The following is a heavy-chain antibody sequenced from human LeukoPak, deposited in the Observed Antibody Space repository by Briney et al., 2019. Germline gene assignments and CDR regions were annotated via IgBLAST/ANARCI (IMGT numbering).Heavy chain of an antibody. CDR2: FDPEDGET. Sequence: ASVKVSCKVSGYTLTELSMHWVRQAPGKGLEWMGGFDPEDGETIYAQKFQGRVTVTEDTSTDTAYMELSSLRSEDTAVYYCAFSGYSYGYSFDYWGQGTLVTVSS. V-gene: IGHV1-24*01. D-gene: IGHD5-18*01. J-gene: IGHJ4*02. CDR3: AFSGYSYGYSFDY. CDR1: GYTLTELS.